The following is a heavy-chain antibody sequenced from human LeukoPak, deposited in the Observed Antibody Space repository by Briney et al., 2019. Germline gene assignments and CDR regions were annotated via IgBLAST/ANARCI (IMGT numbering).Heavy chain of an antibody. V-gene: IGHV4-30-2*01. CDR1: GGSISSGGYS. CDR3: ARVKVYNYGHGAYFDY. J-gene: IGHJ4*02. D-gene: IGHD5-18*01. CDR2: IYHSGST. Sequence: SETLSLTCAVSGGSISSGGYSWSWIRQPPGKGLEWIGYIYHSGSTYYNPSLKSRVTISVDRSKNQFSLKLSSVTAADTAVYYCARVKVYNYGHGAYFDYWGQGTLVTVSS.